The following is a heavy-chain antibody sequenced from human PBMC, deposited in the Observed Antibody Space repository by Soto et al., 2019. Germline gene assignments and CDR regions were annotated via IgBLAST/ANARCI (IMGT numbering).Heavy chain of an antibody. CDR3: AKDQYYYDSSGYYQLHYYYGMDV. CDR1: GFTFSSYG. CDR2: ISYDGSNK. D-gene: IGHD3-22*01. J-gene: IGHJ6*02. Sequence: QVQLVESGGGVVQPGRPLRLSCAASGFTFSSYGMHWVRQAPGKGLEWVAVISYDGSNKYYADSVKGRFTISRDNSKNTLYLQMNSLRAEDTAVYYCAKDQYYYDSSGYYQLHYYYGMDVWGQGTTVTVSS. V-gene: IGHV3-30*18.